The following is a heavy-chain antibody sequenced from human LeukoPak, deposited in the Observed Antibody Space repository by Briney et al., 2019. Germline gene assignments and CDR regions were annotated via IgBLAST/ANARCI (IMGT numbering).Heavy chain of an antibody. CDR2: INPSGGST. V-gene: IGHV1-46*01. CDR1: GYTFTSYY. D-gene: IGHD5-18*01. Sequence: ASVKVSCKTSGYTFTSYYMHWVRQAPGQGLEWMGIINPSGGSTSFTQKFQGRVTMTRDTSTSTVYMELSSLSSEDTAVYYCARDSYGYPNYYYGMDVWGQGTTVTVSS. CDR3: ARDSYGYPNYYYGMDV. J-gene: IGHJ6*02.